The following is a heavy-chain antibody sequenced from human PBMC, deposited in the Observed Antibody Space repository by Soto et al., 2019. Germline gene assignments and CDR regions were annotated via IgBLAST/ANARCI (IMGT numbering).Heavy chain of an antibody. D-gene: IGHD3-10*01. CDR3: ARDRGPGITMVRGVIGFDY. V-gene: IGHV1-18*01. CDR1: GYTFTSYG. Sequence: ASVKVSCKASGYTFTSYGISWVRQAPGQGLEWMGWISAYNGNTNYAQKLQGRVTMTTDTSTSTAYMELRSLRSDDTAVYYCARDRGPGITMVRGVIGFDYWGQGTLVTVSS. J-gene: IGHJ4*02. CDR2: ISAYNGNT.